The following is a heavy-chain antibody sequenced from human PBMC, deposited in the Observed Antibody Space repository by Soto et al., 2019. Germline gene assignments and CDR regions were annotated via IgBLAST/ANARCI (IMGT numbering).Heavy chain of an antibody. V-gene: IGHV3-23*01. Sequence: PGGSLRLSCGTSGISVSNYVMSWVRQAPGKGLEWVSSISASGSGTYYADSVRGRFTISRDTSKNTLFLQMNSLTAEDAAVYYCAKAQDSSDYISHDFWGQGTPVTAPQ. CDR1: GISVSNYV. J-gene: IGHJ4*02. CDR3: AKAQDSSDYISHDF. D-gene: IGHD4-17*01. CDR2: ISASGSGT.